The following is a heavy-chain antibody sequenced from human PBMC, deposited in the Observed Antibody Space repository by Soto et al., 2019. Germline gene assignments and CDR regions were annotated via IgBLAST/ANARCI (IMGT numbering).Heavy chain of an antibody. D-gene: IGHD3-22*01. CDR3: ATDYYDSSGYPFDAFDI. J-gene: IGHJ3*02. V-gene: IGHV3-30*03. CDR2: ISYDGSNK. Sequence: GGSLRLSCAASGFTFISYGMHWVRQAPGKGLEWVAVISYDGSNKYYADSVKGRFTISRDNSKNTLYLQMNSLRAEDTAVYYCATDYYDSSGYPFDAFDIWGQGTMVTVSS. CDR1: GFTFISYG.